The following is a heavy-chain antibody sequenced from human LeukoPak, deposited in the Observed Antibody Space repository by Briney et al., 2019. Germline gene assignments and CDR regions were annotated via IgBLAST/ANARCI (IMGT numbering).Heavy chain of an antibody. V-gene: IGHV3-7*01. CDR1: GFTVSSDY. J-gene: IGHJ4*02. Sequence: GGSLRLSCAASGFTVSSDYMSWVRQAPGKGLEWVANIKQDGSEKYYVDSVKGRFTISRDNAKNSLYLQMNSLRAEDTAVYYCARVRAVAAAGRYYFDYWGQGTLVTVSS. CDR3: ARVRAVAAAGRYYFDY. CDR2: IKQDGSEK. D-gene: IGHD6-13*01.